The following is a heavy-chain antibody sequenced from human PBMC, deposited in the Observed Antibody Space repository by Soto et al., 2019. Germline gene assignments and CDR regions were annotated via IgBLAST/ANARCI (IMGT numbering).Heavy chain of an antibody. J-gene: IGHJ6*02. D-gene: IGHD3-3*01. CDR2: TNPGGGGA. Sequence: ASVKVSCKASGYTFTNYYIHWVRQAPGQGLEWMGMTNPGGGGATCAQKYAQKFQGRVTMTRDTSTSTVSMELSSLRSEDTAMYYWARGGGFFGVADQYGMGVWAEATQVTV. V-gene: IGHV1-46*01. CDR1: GYTFTNYY. CDR3: ARGGGFFGVADQYGMGV.